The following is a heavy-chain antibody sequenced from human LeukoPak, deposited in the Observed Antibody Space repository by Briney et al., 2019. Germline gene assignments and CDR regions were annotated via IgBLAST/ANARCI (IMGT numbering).Heavy chain of an antibody. V-gene: IGHV3-23*01. J-gene: IGHJ4*02. Sequence: GGSLRLSCAASGFTFSSYAMSWVRQAPGKGLEWVSAISGSGGSTYYADSVKGRFTISRDNSKNTLYLQMNSLRAEDTAVYYCAKDYSYYYDSSGYYYSGGHDYWGQGTLVTVSS. CDR2: ISGSGGST. CDR1: GFTFSSYA. D-gene: IGHD3-22*01. CDR3: AKDYSYYYDSSGYYYSGGHDY.